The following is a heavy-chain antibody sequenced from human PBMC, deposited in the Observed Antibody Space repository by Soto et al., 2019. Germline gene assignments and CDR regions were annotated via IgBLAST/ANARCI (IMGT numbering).Heavy chain of an antibody. CDR3: ASTRDSGTSYYFDY. Sequence: LRLSCVASGFTVNSHYMSWVRQGPGKGLEWVSVIYKGGGTFYADSVKGRFTISRDNSKNTVFLQMDSLRAEDTAVYYCASTRDSGTSYYFDYWGQGTLVTVSS. D-gene: IGHD2-15*01. V-gene: IGHV3-53*01. CDR1: GFTVNSHY. CDR2: IYKGGGT. J-gene: IGHJ4*02.